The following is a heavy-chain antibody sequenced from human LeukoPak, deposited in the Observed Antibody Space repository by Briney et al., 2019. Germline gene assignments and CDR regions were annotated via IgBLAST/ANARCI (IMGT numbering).Heavy chain of an antibody. CDR3: ARDTYTSGWYAGWNY. J-gene: IGHJ4*02. Sequence: PGGSLRLSCAVSGFTFYNYAMHWVRQAPGKGLEWVAVASYDGDNNYYADSVKGRFTISRDNSKNTLYLQMNSLRAEDTAVYYCARDTYTSGWYAGWNYWGQGTLVTVSS. V-gene: IGHV3-30*04. D-gene: IGHD6-19*01. CDR2: ASYDGDNN. CDR1: GFTFYNYA.